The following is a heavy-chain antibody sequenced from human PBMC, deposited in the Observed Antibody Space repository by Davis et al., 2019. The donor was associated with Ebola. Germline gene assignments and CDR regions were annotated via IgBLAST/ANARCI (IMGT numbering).Heavy chain of an antibody. D-gene: IGHD3-16*02. V-gene: IGHV1-2*02. J-gene: IGHJ4*02. CDR1: GYNFTGYY. Sequence: ASVKVSCKASGYNFTGYYMHWVRQAPGQGLEWMAWINPNSGGTNFAQKFQGRVTVTRDTSIGTAYMEVNRLTSDDTAVYYCAIVGFGSGNYHIDYWGQGTLVTVSS. CDR3: AIVGFGSGNYHIDY. CDR2: INPNSGGT.